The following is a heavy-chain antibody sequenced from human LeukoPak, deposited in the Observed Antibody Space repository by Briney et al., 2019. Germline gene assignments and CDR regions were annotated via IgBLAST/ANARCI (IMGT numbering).Heavy chain of an antibody. CDR3: AKAPGFAWIQLWYFDY. D-gene: IGHD5-18*01. CDR2: IWYDGSNR. V-gene: IGHV3-33*06. CDR1: EFAFNMHG. Sequence: GGSLRLSCAASEFAFNMHGMHWVRQAPGKGVEWVAVIWYDGSNRKYADSVKGRFTISRDNSRNTLYLQMNSLTAEDTAVYYCAKAPGFAWIQLWYFDYWGQGTLVTVSS. J-gene: IGHJ4*02.